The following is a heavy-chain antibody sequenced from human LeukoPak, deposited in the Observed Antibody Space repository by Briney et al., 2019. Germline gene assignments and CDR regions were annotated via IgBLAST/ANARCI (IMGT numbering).Heavy chain of an antibody. V-gene: IGHV4-38-2*02. CDR1: GYPISSGYY. Sequence: SETLSLTCTVSGYPISSGYYWGWIRQPPGKGLEWIGSNHHSGSTYYNPSLKSRVTISVDTSKNQFSLKLNSVTAADTAVYYCARGDRNWNYYDYWGQGTLVTVSS. J-gene: IGHJ4*02. CDR2: NHHSGST. CDR3: ARGDRNWNYYDY. D-gene: IGHD1-1*01.